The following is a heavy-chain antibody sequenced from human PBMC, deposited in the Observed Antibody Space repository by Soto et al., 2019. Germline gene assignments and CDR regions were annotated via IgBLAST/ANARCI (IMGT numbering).Heavy chain of an antibody. D-gene: IGHD3-10*01. CDR1: GFSLSTSGVG. Sequence: QITLKESGPTLVKPTQTLTLTCTFSGFSLSTSGVGVGWIRQPPGKALEWLALIYWDDDKRYSPSLKSRLTSTKDNSKNQVVLTMTNMDPVDTASYYCAHNRLGSGSYSWYYDLWGRGTLVTVSS. V-gene: IGHV2-5*02. CDR3: AHNRLGSGSYSWYYDL. CDR2: IYWDDDK. J-gene: IGHJ2*01.